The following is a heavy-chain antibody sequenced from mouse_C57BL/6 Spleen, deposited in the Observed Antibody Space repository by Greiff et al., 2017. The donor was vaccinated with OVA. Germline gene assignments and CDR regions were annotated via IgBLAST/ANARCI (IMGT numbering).Heavy chain of an antibody. CDR2: IYPASSCT. V-gene: IGHV1-55*01. CDR1: GYTFTSYW. D-gene: IGHD1-1*01. J-gene: IGHJ4*01. CDR3: ATGSTFVMDY. Sequence: QVHVKQPGAELVKPGASVKMSCKASGYTFTSYWITWVTQRPGQGLAWIGDIYPASSCTNYNEKFKSKATLTVDTSSSTAYMQLSSLTSEDSAVYYCATGSTFVMDYWGQGTSVTVSS.